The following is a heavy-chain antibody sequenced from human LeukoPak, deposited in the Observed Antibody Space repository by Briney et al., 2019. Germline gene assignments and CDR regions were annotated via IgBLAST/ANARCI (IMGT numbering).Heavy chain of an antibody. Sequence: ASVKVSCKASGYTFISHGINWVRQAPGQGLEWMGWISGYNGNTKYAQKLQGRVTMTTDTSTSTAYMELRSLRSDDTAVYYCARELGGAGSYFFSYYGMDVWGQGTTVTVSS. CDR2: ISGYNGNT. CDR3: ARELGGAGSYFFSYYGMDV. J-gene: IGHJ6*02. D-gene: IGHD3-10*01. V-gene: IGHV1-18*01. CDR1: GYTFISHG.